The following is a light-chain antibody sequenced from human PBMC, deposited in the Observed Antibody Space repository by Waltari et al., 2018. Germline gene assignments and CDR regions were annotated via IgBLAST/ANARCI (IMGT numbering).Light chain of an antibody. V-gene: IGKV1-9*01. CDR1: QGISSY. CDR2: AAS. J-gene: IGKJ2*01. Sequence: DIQLTQSPSFLSASVGDRVTITCRASQGISSYLAWYQQKPGEAPKLLISAASTLQSVVPSRFSGSGSGTEFTLTISSLQPEDFATYYCQQLNSFPYTFGQGTKLDIK. CDR3: QQLNSFPYT.